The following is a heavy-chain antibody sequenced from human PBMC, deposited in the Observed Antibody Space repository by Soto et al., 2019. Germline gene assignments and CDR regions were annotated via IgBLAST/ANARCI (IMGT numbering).Heavy chain of an antibody. D-gene: IGHD3-16*02. CDR1: GFTFSSYG. CDR2: INPSGDST. V-gene: IGHV1-46*01. Sequence: GGSLRLSCVASGFTFSSYGMHWVRQAPGQGLEWMGIINPSGDSTSYAQKFQGRVTMTRDTSTSTVYMELSSLRSEDTAVYYCARSYYDYVWGSYRSAHFDYWGQGTLVTVSS. J-gene: IGHJ4*02. CDR3: ARSYYDYVWGSYRSAHFDY.